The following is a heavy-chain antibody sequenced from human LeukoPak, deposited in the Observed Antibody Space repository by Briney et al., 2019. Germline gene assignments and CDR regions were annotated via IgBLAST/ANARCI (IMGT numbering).Heavy chain of an antibody. D-gene: IGHD2-15*01. CDR2: ISGSGGST. CDR1: GFTFSSYA. V-gene: IGHV3-23*01. J-gene: IGHJ3*02. Sequence: GGSLRLSCAASGFTFSSYAMSWVRQAPGKGLEWVSAISGSGGSTYYADSVKGRFTISRDNSKNTLYLQMNSLRAEDTAVYYCAKDLCSGSGGSCPDAFDIWGQGRMVTVSS. CDR3: AKDLCSGSGGSCPDAFDI.